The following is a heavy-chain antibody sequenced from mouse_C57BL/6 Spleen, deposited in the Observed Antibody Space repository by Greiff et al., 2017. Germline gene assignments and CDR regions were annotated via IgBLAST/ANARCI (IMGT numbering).Heavy chain of an antibody. Sequence: QVQLQQSGAELVKPGASVRLSCKASGYTFTEYTIHWVKQRSGQGLEWIGWFYPGSGSIKYNEKFKDKATLTADKSSSTVYMELSRLTSEDSAVYFCARHGERSLDSSGPAWFAYWGQGTLVTVSA. CDR3: ARHGERSLDSSGPAWFAY. D-gene: IGHD3-2*02. CDR1: GYTFTEYT. V-gene: IGHV1-62-2*01. J-gene: IGHJ3*01. CDR2: FYPGSGSI.